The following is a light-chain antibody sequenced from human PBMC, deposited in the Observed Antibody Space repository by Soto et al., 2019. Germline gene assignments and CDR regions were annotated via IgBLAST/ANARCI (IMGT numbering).Light chain of an antibody. CDR1: QTISTY. CDR2: ASS. V-gene: IGKV1-39*01. CDR3: QQSYGMPWT. Sequence: IQMTQSPSSLSASVGDRVTINCRASQTISTYLNWYQQKPGKAPKLLIYASSSLQSGVPSRFSGSGSGTDFTLTITSLQPEDFATYICQQSYGMPWTFGQGTKVEV. J-gene: IGKJ1*01.